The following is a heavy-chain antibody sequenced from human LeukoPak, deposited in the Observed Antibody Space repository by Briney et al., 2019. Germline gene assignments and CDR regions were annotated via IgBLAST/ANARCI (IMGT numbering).Heavy chain of an antibody. CDR1: GYTFTSYD. D-gene: IGHD3-22*01. Sequence: ASVKVSCKASGYTFTSYDINWVRQATGQGLEWMGWMNPNSGNTGYAQKFQGRVTVTRNTSISTAYMELSSLRSEDTAVYYCATRPGSDYYDSSGYYADYWGQGTLVTVSS. CDR2: MNPNSGNT. CDR3: ATRPGSDYYDSSGYYADY. J-gene: IGHJ4*02. V-gene: IGHV1-8*01.